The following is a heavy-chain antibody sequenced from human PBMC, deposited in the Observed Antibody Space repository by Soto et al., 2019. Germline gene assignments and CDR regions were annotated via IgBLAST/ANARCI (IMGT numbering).Heavy chain of an antibody. D-gene: IGHD3-10*01. CDR1: GGTFSSYS. J-gene: IGHJ4*02. CDR2: FRTSGDGGTT. V-gene: IGHV3-23*04. Sequence: VQLVQSGAEVKKPGSSVKVSCKASGGTFSSYSMSWVRQAPGKGLEWVSGFRTSGDGGTTYYADSVKGRFTISRNNSKNMLFLQMNSLRAEDTALYYCGKKVHSGPGSQYLAYWGQGTPVTVSS. CDR3: GKKVHSGPGSQYLAY.